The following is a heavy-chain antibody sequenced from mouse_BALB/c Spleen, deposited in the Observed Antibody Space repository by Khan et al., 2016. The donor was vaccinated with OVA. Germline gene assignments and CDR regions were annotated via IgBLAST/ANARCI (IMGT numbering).Heavy chain of an antibody. Sequence: EVQLQESGAELVKPGASVKLSCTASGFNIKDTYMHWVKQRPEQGLEWIGRIDPANGNTKYDPKFQGKATITAETTSNTAYLQLSSMRTEDPAVYYRARINAWGQGTTLTVSS. J-gene: IGHJ2*01. V-gene: IGHV14-3*02. CDR3: ARINA. CDR1: GFNIKDTY. CDR2: IDPANGNT.